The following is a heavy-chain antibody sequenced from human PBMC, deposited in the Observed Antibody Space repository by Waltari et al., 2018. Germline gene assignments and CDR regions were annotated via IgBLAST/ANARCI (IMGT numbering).Heavy chain of an antibody. CDR1: GGNFGSYA. J-gene: IGHJ5*02. CDR3: TRRELGGAFDP. V-gene: IGHV1-69*12. Sequence: QVQLVQSGAEVKKPGSSVKVSCKASGGNFGSYAIRWVRQAPGEGLEWIGGSIPIFGTAPNYAQKFQGRLTVTADESTATVYMDLSSLRSDDTAVYYCTRRELGGAFDPWGQGTLVTVSS. CDR2: SIPIFGTAP. D-gene: IGHD3-16*01.